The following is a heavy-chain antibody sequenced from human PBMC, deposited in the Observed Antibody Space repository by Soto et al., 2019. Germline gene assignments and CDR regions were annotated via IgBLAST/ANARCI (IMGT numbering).Heavy chain of an antibody. CDR1: GFTFSSYS. V-gene: IGHV3-48*02. J-gene: IGHJ4*02. D-gene: IGHD3-9*01. CDR3: SRLYHYDILTGAMSDHDY. Sequence: PGGSLRLSCAASGFTFSSYSMNWVRQAPGKGLEWVSYISSSSSTIYYADSVKGRFTISRDNAKNSLYLQMNSLRDEDTAVYYCSRLYHYDILTGAMSDHDYWGQGNVVTVSS. CDR2: ISSSSSTI.